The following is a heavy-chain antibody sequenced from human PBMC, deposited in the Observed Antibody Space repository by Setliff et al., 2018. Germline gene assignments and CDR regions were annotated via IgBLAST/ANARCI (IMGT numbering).Heavy chain of an antibody. D-gene: IGHD2-15*01. CDR3: VRPGGTTVVARHFDY. V-gene: IGHV4-39*01. CDR1: GGSVSSSSYY. Sequence: SETLSLTCTVSGGSVSSSSYYWGWIRQPPGKGLEWIGSISYSGTPYYNASVESRVTISIDTSRNQFSLELRSVTVADTATYYCVRPGGTTVVARHFDYWGSGILVTVSS. J-gene: IGHJ4*01. CDR2: ISYSGTP.